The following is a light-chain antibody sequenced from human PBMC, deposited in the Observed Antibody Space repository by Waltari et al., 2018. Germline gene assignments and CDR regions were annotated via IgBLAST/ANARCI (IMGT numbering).Light chain of an antibody. Sequence: QSALTQPASVSGSPGQSITISCTGTTSDVGNYNLFSWYQQHPGKAPKLIIYEVTKRPSGGSIPFSGSKSGNTASLTISGLQADDEADYYCHSHATSITSVIFGGGTKLTVI. J-gene: IGLJ2*01. V-gene: IGLV2-23*02. CDR2: EVT. CDR3: HSHATSITSVI. CDR1: TSDVGNYNL.